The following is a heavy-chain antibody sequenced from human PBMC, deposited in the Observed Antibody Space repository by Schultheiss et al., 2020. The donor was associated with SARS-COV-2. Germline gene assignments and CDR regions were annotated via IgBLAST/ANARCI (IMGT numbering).Heavy chain of an antibody. D-gene: IGHD5-12*01. CDR3: ARGGRGYSRYYGMDV. V-gene: IGHV3-30*03. J-gene: IGHJ6*02. CDR1: GFTFSSYS. CDR2: ISYDGTNK. Sequence: GSLKISCAASGFTFSSYSMNWVRQAPGKGLEWVAVISYDGTNKYYADSVKGRFTISRDNSKNTLCLQMNSLRAEDTAVYYCARGGRGYSRYYGMDVWGQGTTVTVSS.